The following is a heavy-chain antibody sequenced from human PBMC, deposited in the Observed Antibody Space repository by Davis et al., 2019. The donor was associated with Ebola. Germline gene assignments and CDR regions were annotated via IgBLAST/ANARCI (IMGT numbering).Heavy chain of an antibody. J-gene: IGHJ6*02. CDR3: ARDPWSVSGDYTNYYYYFGVDV. CDR1: GFTFSSYW. D-gene: IGHD4-17*01. Sequence: GESLKISCAASGFTFSSYWMSWVRQAPGKGLEWVSAISGSGGSTYYADSVKGRFTISRDNAKNSLYLQMNSLRAEDTAVYYCARDPWSVSGDYTNYYYYFGVDVWGQGTTVTVSS. V-gene: IGHV3-23*01. CDR2: ISGSGGST.